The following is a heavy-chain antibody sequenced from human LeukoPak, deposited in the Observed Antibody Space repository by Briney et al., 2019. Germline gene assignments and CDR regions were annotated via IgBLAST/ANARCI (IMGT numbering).Heavy chain of an antibody. CDR1: GFTFSSYG. CDR2: IRYDGSNK. J-gene: IGHJ6*03. D-gene: IGHD6-19*01. V-gene: IGHV3-30*02. CDR3: AKVGPKQWLVRDLTQSHYYMDV. Sequence: GGSLRLSCAASGFTFSSYGMHWVRQAPGKGLEWVAFIRYDGSNKYYADSVKGRFTISRDNSKNTLYLQMNSLRAEDTAVYYCAKVGPKQWLVRDLTQSHYYMDVWGKGTTVTVSS.